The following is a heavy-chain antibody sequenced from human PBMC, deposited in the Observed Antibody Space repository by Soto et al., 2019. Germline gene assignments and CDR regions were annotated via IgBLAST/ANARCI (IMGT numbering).Heavy chain of an antibody. V-gene: IGHV1-3*01. J-gene: IGHJ4*02. CDR2: INAANSDT. CDR1: GYSFINSA. D-gene: IGHD5-18*01. CDR3: ARDPGTAMAFDR. Sequence: ASVKFTCKASGYSFINSAMHWVRQAPGHRLEWMGWINAANSDTKYSQKFQGRVSITKDTSATTAYMELSSLTSEDTALYYCARDPGTAMAFDRWGQGTLVTVSS.